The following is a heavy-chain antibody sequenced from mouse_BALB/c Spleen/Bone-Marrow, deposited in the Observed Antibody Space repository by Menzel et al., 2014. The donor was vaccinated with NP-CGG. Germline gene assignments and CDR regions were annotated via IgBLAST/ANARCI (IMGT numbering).Heavy chain of an antibody. CDR2: VDPSDSYT. D-gene: IGHD1-1*01. CDR1: GYTFTSYW. CDR3: ARDSITTVVATDY. V-gene: IGHV1-69*02. J-gene: IGHJ2*01. Sequence: QQSCKASGYTFTSYWMHWVKQRPGQGLEWIGEVDPSDSYTNYNQKSKGKATLTVDKSSSTAYMQLSSLTSEDSAVYYCARDSITTVVATDYWGQGTTLTVSS.